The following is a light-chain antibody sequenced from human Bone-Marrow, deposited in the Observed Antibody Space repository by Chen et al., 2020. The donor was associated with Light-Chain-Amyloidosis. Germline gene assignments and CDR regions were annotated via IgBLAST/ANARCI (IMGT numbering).Light chain of an antibody. Sequence: QSALTQPASVSGSPGQSITISCTGTSSDVGGYNYVSWYQQHPGKAPKLMIYDVSNRPSGVSNRFSGSKSGNTASLTISGLQADDEAEYYCSSYTSSSPYVFGTGTKVTVL. V-gene: IGLV2-14*03. CDR1: SSDVGGYNY. CDR3: SSYTSSSPYV. CDR2: DVS. J-gene: IGLJ1*01.